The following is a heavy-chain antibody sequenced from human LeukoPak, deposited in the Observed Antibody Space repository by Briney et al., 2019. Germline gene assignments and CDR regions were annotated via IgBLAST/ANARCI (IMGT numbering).Heavy chain of an antibody. J-gene: IGHJ5*02. CDR2: IYWNDDK. Sequence: SGPTLVKPTQTLTLTCTFSGFSLSTSGVGVGWVRQPPGKALEWLALIYWNDDKRYSPSLKSRLTISKDTSKNQVVLTMTNMDPVDTATYYCARSYSDYDYFNNWFDPWGQGTLVTVSS. CDR1: GFSLSTSGVG. CDR3: ARSYSDYDYFNNWFDP. V-gene: IGHV2-5*01. D-gene: IGHD5-12*01.